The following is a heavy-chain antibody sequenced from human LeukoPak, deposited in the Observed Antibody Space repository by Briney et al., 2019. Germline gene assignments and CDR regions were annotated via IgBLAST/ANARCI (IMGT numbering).Heavy chain of an antibody. CDR2: IYYSGST. CDR1: GGSISSGAYY. D-gene: IGHD4-17*01. V-gene: IGHV4-30-4*08. J-gene: IGHJ4*02. CDR3: ARGPYGDYVGY. Sequence: SETLSLTCTVSGGSISSGAYYWSWIRQPPGKGLEWIGYIYYSGSTYYNPSLKSRVTISVDTSKNQFSLKLSSVTAADTAVYYCARGPYGDYVGYWGQGTLVTVSS.